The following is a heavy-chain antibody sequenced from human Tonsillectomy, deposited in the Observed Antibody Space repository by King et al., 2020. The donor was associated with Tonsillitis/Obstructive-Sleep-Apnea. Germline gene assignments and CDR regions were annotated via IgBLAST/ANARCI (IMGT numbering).Heavy chain of an antibody. J-gene: IGHJ3*02. CDR1: GFTFDDYG. Sequence: VQLVESGGGVVRPGGSLRLSFAASGFTFDDYGMTWVRQAPGKGLEWASGINWNGGGTGYADSVKGRFTISRDNAKNFLYLQMNSLRAEDTALYYCARTKRGRSQDAFDIWGQGTMVTVSP. CDR3: ARTKRGRSQDAFDI. D-gene: IGHD3-16*01. V-gene: IGHV3-20*03. CDR2: INWNGGGT.